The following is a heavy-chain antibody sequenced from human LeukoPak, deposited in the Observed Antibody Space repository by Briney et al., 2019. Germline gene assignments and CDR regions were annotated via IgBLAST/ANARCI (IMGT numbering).Heavy chain of an antibody. J-gene: IGHJ4*02. CDR3: ARGGGYSSGWSDY. Sequence: GGSLRLSCAASGFTFSSYSMNWVRQAPGKGLEWVSSISSSSSYIYYADSVEGRFTISRDNAKNSLYLQMNSLRAEDTAVYYCARGGGYSSGWSDYWGQGTLVTVSS. CDR2: ISSSSSYI. V-gene: IGHV3-21*01. CDR1: GFTFSSYS. D-gene: IGHD6-19*01.